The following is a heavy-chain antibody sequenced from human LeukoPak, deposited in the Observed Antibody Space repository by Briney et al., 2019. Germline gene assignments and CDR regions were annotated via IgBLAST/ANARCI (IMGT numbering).Heavy chain of an antibody. D-gene: IGHD6-19*01. CDR1: GFTVSSNY. CDR3: ARDLGSGWNFDY. J-gene: IGHJ4*02. Sequence: GGSLRLSCAASGFTVSSNYMNWVRQAPGKGLEWVSIIYSGGSTFYADSVKGRFTISRDNSKNTLYLQMNSLRAEDTAVYYCARDLGSGWNFDYWGQGTLVTVSS. V-gene: IGHV3-53*01. CDR2: IYSGGST.